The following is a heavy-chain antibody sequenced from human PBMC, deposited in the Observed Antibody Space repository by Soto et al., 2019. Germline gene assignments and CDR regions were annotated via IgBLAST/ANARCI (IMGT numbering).Heavy chain of an antibody. V-gene: IGHV4-34*01. CDR2: INHSGST. Sequence: PSETLSLTCAVYGGSFSGYYWSWIRQPPGKGLEWIGEINHSGSTNYNPSLKSRVTISVDTSKNQFSLKLSSVTAADTAVYYCARRGVIIKGDSYYYYYYMDVWGKGTTVTVSS. J-gene: IGHJ6*03. D-gene: IGHD3-10*01. CDR1: GGSFSGYY. CDR3: ARRGVIIKGDSYYYYYYMDV.